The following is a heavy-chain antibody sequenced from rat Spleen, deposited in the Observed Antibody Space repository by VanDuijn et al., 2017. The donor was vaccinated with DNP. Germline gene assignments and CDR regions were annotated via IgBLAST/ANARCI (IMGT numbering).Heavy chain of an antibody. V-gene: IGHV5-7*01. CDR3: ARPDY. Sequence: EVHLVESGGGLVQPGGSLKLSCAASGFTFSDYNMAWVRQAPKKGLEWVATISHDGSSTDYRDSVKGRFTISRDNAKSTLYLQMDSLRSEDTATYYCARPDYWGQGVMVTVSS. J-gene: IGHJ2*01. CDR2: ISHDGSST. CDR1: GFTFSDYN.